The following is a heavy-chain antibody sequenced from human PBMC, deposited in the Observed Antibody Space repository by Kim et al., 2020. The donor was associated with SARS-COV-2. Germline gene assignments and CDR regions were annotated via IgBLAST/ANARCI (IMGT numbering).Heavy chain of an antibody. V-gene: IGHV3-23*01. Sequence: GGSLRLSCAASGFTFDRYAMAWVRQAPGKGLQWISALSGVGSSTFYADSVKGRFTISRDNSRNTLYLHMNGLRAEDTAVYYCAKEDPHFDYWGQGTLVTVSA. CDR3: AKEDPHFDY. CDR2: LSGVGSST. J-gene: IGHJ4*02. CDR1: GFTFDRYA.